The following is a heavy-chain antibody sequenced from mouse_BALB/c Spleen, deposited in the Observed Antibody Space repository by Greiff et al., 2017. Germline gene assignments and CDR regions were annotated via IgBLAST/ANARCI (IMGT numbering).Heavy chain of an antibody. CDR3: ARRNYYGSSPYAMDY. V-gene: IGHV1-4*02. J-gene: IGHJ4*01. CDR1: GYTFTSYT. D-gene: IGHD1-1*01. Sequence: QVQLQQSAAELARPGASVKMSCKASGYTFTSYTMHWVKQRPGQGLEWIGYINPSSGYTEYNQKFKDKTTLTADKSSSTAYMQLSSLTSEDSAVYYCARRNYYGSSPYAMDYWGQGTSVTVSS. CDR2: INPSSGYT.